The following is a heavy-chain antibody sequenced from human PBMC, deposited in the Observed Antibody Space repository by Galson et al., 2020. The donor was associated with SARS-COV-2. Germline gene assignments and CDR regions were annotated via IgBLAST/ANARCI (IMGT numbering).Heavy chain of an antibody. J-gene: IGHJ6*03. CDR1: GFTYSSYT. D-gene: IGHD6-13*01. Sequence: GGSLRLSCAASGFTYSSYTMNWVRQVPGKGLEWVSSITSSSTYLNYADSVKGRFPISRDNANNSLYLLMNSLRAGDTAVYFCARTGTPHYYCSSYMDVWGKGATVTVSS. CDR2: ITSSSTYL. CDR3: ARTGTPHYYCSSYMDV. V-gene: IGHV3-21*01.